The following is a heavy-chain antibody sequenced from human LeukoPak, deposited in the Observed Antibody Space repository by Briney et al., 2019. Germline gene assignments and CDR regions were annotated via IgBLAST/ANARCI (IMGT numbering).Heavy chain of an antibody. CDR1: GFTVSSNY. CDR2: IYSGGST. Sequence: GGSLRLSCATSGFTVSSNYMNWVRQAPGKGLEWVSVIYSGGSTFYADSVEGRFTISRDNSNNTLYLQMNSLRAEDTAMYYCAREYYDNSGGEDAFDIWGPGTMVTVSS. CDR3: AREYYDNSGGEDAFDI. D-gene: IGHD3-22*01. V-gene: IGHV3-53*01. J-gene: IGHJ3*02.